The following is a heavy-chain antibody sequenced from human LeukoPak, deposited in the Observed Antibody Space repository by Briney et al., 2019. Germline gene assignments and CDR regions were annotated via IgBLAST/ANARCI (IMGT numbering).Heavy chain of an antibody. Sequence: ASVKVSCKASGYTFTSYGISWVRQAPGQGLEWMGWISAYNGNTNYAQKLQARVTMTTDTSTSTAYMELRSLRSDDTAVYYCARVFPGGYYYDSSGYYNYFDYWGQGTLVTVSS. J-gene: IGHJ4*02. CDR2: ISAYNGNT. CDR3: ARVFPGGYYYDSSGYYNYFDY. D-gene: IGHD3-22*01. CDR1: GYTFTSYG. V-gene: IGHV1-18*01.